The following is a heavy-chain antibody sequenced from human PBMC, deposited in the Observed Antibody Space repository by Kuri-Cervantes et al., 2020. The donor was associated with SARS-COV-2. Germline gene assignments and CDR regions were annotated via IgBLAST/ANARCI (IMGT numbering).Heavy chain of an antibody. CDR3: AKGTTTYTSPFDY. V-gene: IGHV3-23*01. CDR2: ISVSGGST. CDR1: GFTFSSYA. Sequence: GRSMRLSCAVSGFTFSSYAMSWVRQAPGKGLEWVSAISVSGGSTYYADSVKGRFTISRHNSKNTLYLQMDSLRAEDTAVYYCAKGTTTYTSPFDYWARVTLVTVSS. D-gene: IGHD1-14*01. J-gene: IGHJ4*02.